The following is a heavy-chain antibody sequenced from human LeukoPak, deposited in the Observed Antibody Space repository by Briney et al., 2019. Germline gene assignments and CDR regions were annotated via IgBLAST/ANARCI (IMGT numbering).Heavy chain of an antibody. CDR1: GFPFSGYY. Sequence: GGSLRLSCAASGFPFSGYYMSWVRQAPGKGLDWVSVIYSGGTTYDADSVKGRFTISRDESKNMLYVQMNSLRAEDTAIYYCARMLISSGYYVDYWGQGTLVTVSS. V-gene: IGHV3-53*05. CDR2: IYSGGTT. D-gene: IGHD3-22*01. J-gene: IGHJ4*02. CDR3: ARMLISSGYYVDY.